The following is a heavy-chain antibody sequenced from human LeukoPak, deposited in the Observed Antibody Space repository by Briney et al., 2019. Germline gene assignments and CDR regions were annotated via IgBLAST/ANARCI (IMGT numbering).Heavy chain of an antibody. V-gene: IGHV3-30*04. J-gene: IGHJ4*02. CDR3: ARAAGGYRGYFDY. D-gene: IGHD5-12*01. CDR1: GFTFSSYA. Sequence: HPVRSLRLTCAASGFTFSSYAMHRVRQAPGKGLEWVAVISYDGSNKYYADSVKGRFTISRDNSKNTLYLQMNSLRAEDTAVYYCARAAGGYRGYFDYWGQGTLVTVSS. CDR2: ISYDGSNK.